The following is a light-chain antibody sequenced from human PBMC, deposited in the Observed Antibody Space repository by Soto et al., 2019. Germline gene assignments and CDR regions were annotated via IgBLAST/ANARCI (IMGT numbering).Light chain of an antibody. CDR2: GAS. CDR3: QQYNNWPFT. J-gene: IGKJ3*01. V-gene: IGKV3-15*01. Sequence: EIVMTQSPATLSVSPGERATLSCRASQSVTNNLAWLQQKPGQAPRLLIYGASTRATGLPARFSGSGSGTEFTLTISSLQSEDFTVYYCQQYNNWPFTFGPGTKVDIK. CDR1: QSVTNN.